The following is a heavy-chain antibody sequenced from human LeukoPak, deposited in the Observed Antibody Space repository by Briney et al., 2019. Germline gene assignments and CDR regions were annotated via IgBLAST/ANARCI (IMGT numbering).Heavy chain of an antibody. D-gene: IGHD3-16*01. V-gene: IGHV3-23*01. CDR1: GFTFNIYA. Sequence: PGGSLRLSCAASGFTFNIYAMSWVRQTPGKGLEWVSAISGSGGSTYYADSVKGRFTISRDNSKNTLFLQMNSLRAEDTAFYYCASSLLTRGRGPSDYWGQGTLVTVSS. CDR3: ASSLLTRGRGPSDY. J-gene: IGHJ4*02. CDR2: ISGSGGST.